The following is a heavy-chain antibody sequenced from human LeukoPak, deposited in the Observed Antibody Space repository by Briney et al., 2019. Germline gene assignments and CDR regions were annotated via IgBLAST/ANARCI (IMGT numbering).Heavy chain of an antibody. J-gene: IGHJ4*02. CDR3: ARRGDYYDSSGYYYVYNY. D-gene: IGHD3-22*01. CDR2: MNHNSGNT. CDR1: GYTFTSYD. V-gene: IGHV1-8*03. Sequence: ASVKVSCKASGYTFTSYDINWVRQATGQGLEWMGWMNHNSGNTGYAQKFQGRVTITRNTSISTAYMELSSLRSEDTAVYYCARRGDYYDSSGYYYVYNYWGQGTLVTVSS.